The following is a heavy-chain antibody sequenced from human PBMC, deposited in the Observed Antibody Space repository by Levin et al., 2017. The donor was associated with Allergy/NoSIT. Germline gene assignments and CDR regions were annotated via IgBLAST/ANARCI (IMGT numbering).Heavy chain of an antibody. CDR1: GGSISSGSYY. CDR2: IYSSGSA. Sequence: SETLSLTCKVSGGSISSGSYYWSWIRQPAATGLEWIGRIYSSGSANYNPSLKSRVTISVDTSKNQFSLKLCSVTAADTAVYYCARAEVGSEHWGQGTLVTVSS. J-gene: IGHJ4*02. D-gene: IGHD3-10*01. V-gene: IGHV4-61*02. CDR3: ARAEVGSEH.